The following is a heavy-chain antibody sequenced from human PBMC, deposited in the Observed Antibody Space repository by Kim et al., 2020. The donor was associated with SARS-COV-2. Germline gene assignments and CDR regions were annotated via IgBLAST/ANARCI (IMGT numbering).Heavy chain of an antibody. J-gene: IGHJ4*02. CDR2: IYYSGST. Sequence: SETLSLTCTVSGGSISSSSYYWGWIRQPPGKGLEWIGSIYYSGSTYYNPSLKSRVTISVDTSKNQFSLKLSSVTAADTAVYYCARHMDDYVWGSYPPLAFDYWGQGTLVTVSS. D-gene: IGHD3-16*02. CDR1: GGSISSSSYY. V-gene: IGHV4-39*01. CDR3: ARHMDDYVWGSYPPLAFDY.